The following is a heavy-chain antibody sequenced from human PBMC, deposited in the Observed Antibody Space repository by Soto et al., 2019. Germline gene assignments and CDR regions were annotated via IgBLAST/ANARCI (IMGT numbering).Heavy chain of an antibody. D-gene: IGHD1-26*01. Sequence: GGSLRLSCAASGFTFSSYAMHWVRQAPGKGLEWVAVISYDGSNKYYADSVKGRFTISRDNSKNTLYLQMNSLRAEDTAVYYCARDTETAVGANDAFDIWGQGTMVTVSS. CDR2: ISYDGSNK. CDR1: GFTFSSYA. J-gene: IGHJ3*02. V-gene: IGHV3-30*04. CDR3: ARDTETAVGANDAFDI.